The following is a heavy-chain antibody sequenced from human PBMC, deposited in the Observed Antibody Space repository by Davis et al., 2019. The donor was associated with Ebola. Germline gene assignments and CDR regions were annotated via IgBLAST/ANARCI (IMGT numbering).Heavy chain of an antibody. V-gene: IGHV4-34*01. D-gene: IGHD4-17*01. CDR3: ARGGYGEDAFDI. Sequence: MPSETLSLTCAVYGGSFSGYYWSWIRQPPGKGLEWIGEINHSGSTNYNPSLKSRVTISVDTSKNQFSLKLSSVTAADTAVYYRARGGYGEDAFDIWGQGRMVTVSS. CDR1: GGSFSGYY. J-gene: IGHJ3*02. CDR2: INHSGST.